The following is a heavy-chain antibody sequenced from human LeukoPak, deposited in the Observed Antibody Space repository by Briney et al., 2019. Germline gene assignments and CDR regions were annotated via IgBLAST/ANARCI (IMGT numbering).Heavy chain of an antibody. J-gene: IGHJ6*04. CDR3: ATAGITIFGVALPADV. CDR2: ISAYNGNT. D-gene: IGHD3-3*01. V-gene: IGHV1-18*01. Sequence: ASVKVSCKASGYTFTSYGISWVRQAPGQGLEWMGRISAYNGNTNYARKLQGRVTMTTDTSTSTAYMELRSLRSDDTAVYYCATAGITIFGVALPADVWGKGTTVTVSS. CDR1: GYTFTSYG.